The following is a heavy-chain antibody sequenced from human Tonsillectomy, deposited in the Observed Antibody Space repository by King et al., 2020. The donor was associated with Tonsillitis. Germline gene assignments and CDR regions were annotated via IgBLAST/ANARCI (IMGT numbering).Heavy chain of an antibody. Sequence: VQLVESGAEVKKPGESLRISCKASEYSFNSYWISWVRQMPGKGLEWMGRIDPTDSYTNYSPSFQGHVTISADKSISTAYLQWSSLKASDTAMYYCASRWPRGYHHDAFDIWGQGTRVTVST. CDR1: EYSFNSYW. J-gene: IGHJ3*02. CDR2: IDPTDSYT. D-gene: IGHD3-3*01. V-gene: IGHV5-10-1*03. CDR3: ASRWPRGYHHDAFDI.